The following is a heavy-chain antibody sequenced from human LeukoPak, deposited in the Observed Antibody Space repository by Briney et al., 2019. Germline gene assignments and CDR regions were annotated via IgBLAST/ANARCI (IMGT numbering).Heavy chain of an antibody. CDR3: ARPSRHYYGSGSYLTKYYFDY. Sequence: SETLSLTXAVSGYSISSGYYWGWIRQPPGKGLECIGSIYHSGSTYYNPSLKSRVTISVDTSKNQFSLKLSSVTAADTAVYYCARPSRHYYGSGSYLTKYYFDYWGQGTLVTVSS. V-gene: IGHV4-38-2*01. J-gene: IGHJ4*02. CDR2: IYHSGST. D-gene: IGHD3-10*01. CDR1: GYSISSGYY.